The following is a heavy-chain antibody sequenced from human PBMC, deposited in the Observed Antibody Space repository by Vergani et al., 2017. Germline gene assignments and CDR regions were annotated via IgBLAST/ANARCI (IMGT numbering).Heavy chain of an antibody. Sequence: QVQLVESGGGIVQPGRSLRLSCVASGFTFSSHAIHWVRRAPGKGLEWVAVISTDGTKKYYGDSVKGRFTISRDNSKKTLDRQRNSLRTEDSAVYYCARGASGDYVSSFAYWGQGTLVTVSS. CDR1: GFTFSSHA. D-gene: IGHD4-17*01. CDR3: ARGASGDYVSSFAY. V-gene: IGHV3-30*03. CDR2: ISTDGTKK. J-gene: IGHJ4*01.